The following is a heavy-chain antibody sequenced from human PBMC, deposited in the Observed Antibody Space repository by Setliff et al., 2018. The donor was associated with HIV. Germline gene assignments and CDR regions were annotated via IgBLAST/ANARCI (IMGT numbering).Heavy chain of an antibody. D-gene: IGHD6-19*01. J-gene: IGHJ4*02. V-gene: IGHV4-34*01. Sequence: SETLSLTCAVYGESFSGYQWNWIRQTPGKGLEWIGEINHSGTTNYNPSLKSRVIISLDTSKNQLSLKLSSVTAADTAVYYCASPASGGSSGQYHYWGQGTLVTVSS. CDR2: INHSGTT. CDR1: GESFSGYQ. CDR3: ASPASGGSSGQYHY.